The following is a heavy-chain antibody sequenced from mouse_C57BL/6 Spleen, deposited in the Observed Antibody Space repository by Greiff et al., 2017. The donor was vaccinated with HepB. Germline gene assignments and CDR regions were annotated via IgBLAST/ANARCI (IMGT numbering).Heavy chain of an antibody. CDR2: IYPGSGNT. D-gene: IGHD1-1*01. V-gene: IGHV1-66*01. CDR3: AKNYGSSPLAY. CDR1: GYSFTSYY. J-gene: IGHJ3*01. Sequence: QVQLKQSGPELVKPGASVKISCKASGYSFTSYYIHWVKQRPGQGLEWIGWIYPGSGNTKYNEKFKGKATLTADTSSSTAYMQLSSLTSEDSAVYYCAKNYGSSPLAYWGQGTLVTVSA.